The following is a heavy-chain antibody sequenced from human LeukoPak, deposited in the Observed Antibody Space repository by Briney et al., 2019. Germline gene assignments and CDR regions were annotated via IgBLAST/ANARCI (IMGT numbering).Heavy chain of an antibody. CDR3: ARRGAIFGVVIRGFDY. Sequence: SETLSLTCAVYGGSLSGYYWSWIRQPPGKGLEWIGEINHSGSTNYNPSLKSRVTISVDTSKNQFSLKLSSVTAADTAVYYCARRGAIFGVVIRGFDYWGQGTLVTVSS. J-gene: IGHJ4*02. CDR1: GGSLSGYY. V-gene: IGHV4-34*01. CDR2: INHSGST. D-gene: IGHD3-3*01.